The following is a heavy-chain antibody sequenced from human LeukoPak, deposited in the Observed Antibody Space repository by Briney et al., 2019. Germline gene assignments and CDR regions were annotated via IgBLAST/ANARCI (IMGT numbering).Heavy chain of an antibody. V-gene: IGHV1-3*01. CDR2: INAGNGNT. Sequence: PGASVKESCKASGYTFTSYAMHWVRQAPGQRLEWMGWINAGNGNTKYSQRFQGRVTITRDTSASTAYMELSSLRSEDTAVYYCARAGDYGDYDWFDPWGQGTLVTVSS. J-gene: IGHJ5*02. CDR3: ARAGDYGDYDWFDP. CDR1: GYTFTSYA. D-gene: IGHD4-17*01.